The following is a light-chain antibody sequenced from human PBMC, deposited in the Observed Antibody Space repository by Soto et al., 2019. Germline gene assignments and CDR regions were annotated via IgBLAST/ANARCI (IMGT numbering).Light chain of an antibody. CDR3: QQYNNWWT. CDR1: QSVSSN. Sequence: EIVMTQSPATLSVSPGERGTLSCRASQSVSSNLAWYQQNPGQAPRLLIYGASTRATGIPARFSGSGSGTEFTLTISSLQSEDFAVYCCQQYNNWWTFGQGTKVDIK. J-gene: IGKJ1*01. V-gene: IGKV3-15*01. CDR2: GAS.